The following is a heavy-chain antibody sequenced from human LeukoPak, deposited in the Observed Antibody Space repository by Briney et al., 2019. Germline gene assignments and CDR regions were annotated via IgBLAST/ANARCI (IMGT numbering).Heavy chain of an antibody. J-gene: IGHJ1*01. V-gene: IGHV4-59*08. CDR2: IYYSGST. D-gene: IGHD6-6*01. Sequence: PSETLSLTCTASGGSISSYYWSWIRQPPGKGLEWIGYIYYSGSTNYNPSLKSRVTISVDTSKNQFSLKLSSVTAADTAVYYCARHERSIAGASGSEYFQHWGQGTLVTVSS. CDR3: ARHERSIAGASGSEYFQH. CDR1: GGSISSYY.